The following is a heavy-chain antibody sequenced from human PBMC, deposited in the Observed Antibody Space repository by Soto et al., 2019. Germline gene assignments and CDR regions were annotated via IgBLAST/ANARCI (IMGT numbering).Heavy chain of an antibody. V-gene: IGHV3-23*01. Sequence: GSLRLSCAASGFTFSSYAMSWVRQAPGKGLEWVSAISGSGGSTYYADSVKGRFTISRDNSKNTLYLQMNSLRAEDTAVYYCAKVGESRSGYDYYFDYWGQGTLVTVSS. CDR3: AKVGESRSGYDYYFDY. J-gene: IGHJ4*02. CDR2: ISGSGGST. D-gene: IGHD5-12*01. CDR1: GFTFSSYA.